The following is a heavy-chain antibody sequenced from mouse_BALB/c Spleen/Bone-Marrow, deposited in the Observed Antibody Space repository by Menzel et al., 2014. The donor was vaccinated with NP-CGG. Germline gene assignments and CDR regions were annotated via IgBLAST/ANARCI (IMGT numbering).Heavy chain of an antibody. J-gene: IGHJ2*01. D-gene: IGHD2-1*01. CDR3: ARPDGNYESYFDY. CDR2: IYPGDGST. V-gene: IGHV1S56*01. CDR1: GYTFTSCY. Sequence: LVESGPELVKPGASVKMSCKASGYTFTSCYIHWVKQSPGQGLEWIGWIYPGDGSTEYNEKFKGKTTLTADKSSSTAYMLLSSLTSEDSAIYFCARPDGNYESYFDYWGQDTTLTVSS.